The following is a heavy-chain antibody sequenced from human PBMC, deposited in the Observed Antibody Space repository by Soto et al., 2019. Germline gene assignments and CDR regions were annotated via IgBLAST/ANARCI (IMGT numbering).Heavy chain of an antibody. CDR2: ISAYNGNT. J-gene: IGHJ5*02. Sequence: ASVKVSCKASGGTFSSYTISWVRQAPGQGLEWMGWISAYNGNTNYAQKLQGRVTMTTDTSTSTAYMELRSLTSDDTAVYYCARDLYGDYKNWFDPWGQGTLVTVSS. CDR3: ARDLYGDYKNWFDP. D-gene: IGHD4-17*01. V-gene: IGHV1-18*01. CDR1: GGTFSSYT.